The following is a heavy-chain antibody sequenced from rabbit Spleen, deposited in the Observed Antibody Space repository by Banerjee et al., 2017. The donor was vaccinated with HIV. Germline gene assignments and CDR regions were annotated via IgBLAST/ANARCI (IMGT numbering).Heavy chain of an antibody. CDR1: GFSFSSGYY. D-gene: IGHD6-1*01. CDR2: IYAGSSASS. Sequence: QSLEESGGDLVKPGASLTLTCTASGFSFSSGYYMCWVRQAPGKGLEWIACIYAGSSASSVYATWAKGRFTISKTSSTTVTLQMTSLTAADTATYFCARNAWIAADGAYAYGYNLWGPGTLVTVS. CDR3: ARNAWIAADGAYAYGYNL. J-gene: IGHJ4*01. V-gene: IGHV1S40*01.